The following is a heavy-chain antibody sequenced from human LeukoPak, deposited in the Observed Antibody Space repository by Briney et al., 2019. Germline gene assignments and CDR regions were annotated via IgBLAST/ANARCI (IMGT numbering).Heavy chain of an antibody. CDR3: ARDHIAAAGTLPPYYYYMDV. CDR2: ISYDGSNK. J-gene: IGHJ6*03. CDR1: GFTFSSYA. V-gene: IGHV3-30*04. D-gene: IGHD6-13*01. Sequence: GGSLRLSRAASGFTFSSYAMHWVRQAPGKGLEWVAVISYDGSNKYYADSVKGRFTISRDNSKNTLYLQMNSLRAEDTAVYYCARDHIAAAGTLPPYYYYMDVWGKGTTVTVSS.